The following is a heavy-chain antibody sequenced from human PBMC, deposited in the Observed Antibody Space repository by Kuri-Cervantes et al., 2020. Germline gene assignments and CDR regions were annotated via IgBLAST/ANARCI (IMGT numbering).Heavy chain of an antibody. CDR3: ARGARIAAASLFCAFDI. D-gene: IGHD6-13*01. V-gene: IGHV1-2*02. J-gene: IGHJ3*02. Sequence: ASVKVSCKASGYTFTGYYMHWVRQAPGQGLEWTGWINPNSGGTNYAQKSQGRVTMTRDTSISTAYMELSRLRSDDTAVYYCARGARIAAASLFCAFDIWGQGTMVTVSS. CDR2: INPNSGGT. CDR1: GYTFTGYY.